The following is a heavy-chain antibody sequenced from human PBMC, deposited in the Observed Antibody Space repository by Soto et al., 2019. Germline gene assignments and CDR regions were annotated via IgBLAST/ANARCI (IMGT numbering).Heavy chain of an antibody. J-gene: IGHJ4*02. CDR1: GYTFTGYA. D-gene: IGHD5-12*01. V-gene: IGHV1-3*05. CDR3: ARAVSVATYCDY. Sequence: QVQLVQSGAEEKKPGASVKVSCKASGYTFTGYAMHWVRQAPGQRLEWMGWINAGNGNTKYSQKFQGRVTITRDTAASGAAKELRSLRADDTAVYYCARAVSVATYCDYWGQGTLVTVSS. CDR2: INAGNGNT.